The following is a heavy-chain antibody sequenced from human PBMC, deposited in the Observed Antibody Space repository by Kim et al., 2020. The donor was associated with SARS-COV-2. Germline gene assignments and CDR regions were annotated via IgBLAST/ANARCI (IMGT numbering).Heavy chain of an antibody. V-gene: IGHV4-30-2*05. CDR2: GST. CDR3: ARDHDGRFDY. Sequence: GSTYYHPSLRSRVTISVDTSKHQFSLKLSSVTAADTAVYYCARDHDGRFDYWGQGTLVTVSS. D-gene: IGHD1-1*01. J-gene: IGHJ4*02.